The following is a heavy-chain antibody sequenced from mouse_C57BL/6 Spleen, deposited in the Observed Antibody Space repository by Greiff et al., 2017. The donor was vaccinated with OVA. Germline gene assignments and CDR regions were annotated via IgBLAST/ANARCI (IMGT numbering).Heavy chain of an antibody. CDR2: IDPSDSYT. Sequence: VQLQQSGAELVRPGTSVKLSCKASGYTFTSYWMHWVKQRPGQGLEWIGVIDPSDSYTNYNQKFKGKATLTVDTSSSTAYMQLSSLTSEDSAVYYCARELTGTSFDYWGQGTTLTVSS. V-gene: IGHV1-59*01. D-gene: IGHD4-1*01. J-gene: IGHJ2*01. CDR3: ARELTGTSFDY. CDR1: GYTFTSYW.